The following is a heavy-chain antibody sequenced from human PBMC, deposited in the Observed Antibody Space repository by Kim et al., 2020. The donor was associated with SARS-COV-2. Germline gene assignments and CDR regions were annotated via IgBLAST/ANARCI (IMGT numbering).Heavy chain of an antibody. J-gene: IGHJ4*02. V-gene: IGHV3-30*07. Sequence: VKGRFTTSRDNSKNTLYLQMNSLRAEDTAVYYCGATYDSSGYYPSYYFDYWGQGTLVTVSS. CDR3: GATYDSSGYYPSYYFDY. D-gene: IGHD3-22*01.